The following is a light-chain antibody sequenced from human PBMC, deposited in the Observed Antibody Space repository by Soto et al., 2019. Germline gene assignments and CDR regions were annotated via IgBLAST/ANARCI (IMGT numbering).Light chain of an antibody. J-gene: IGKJ1*01. V-gene: IGKV3-20*01. Sequence: EIVLTQSPGTLSLSPGERATLSCRASQSVGSPYLAWYQQKPGQAPRLVIFAASTSVTGTPARFSGSGSGTDFTLTISSLEPEDFAVYYCQQYASSPQTFGQGTKVEIK. CDR2: AAS. CDR3: QQYASSPQT. CDR1: QSVGSPY.